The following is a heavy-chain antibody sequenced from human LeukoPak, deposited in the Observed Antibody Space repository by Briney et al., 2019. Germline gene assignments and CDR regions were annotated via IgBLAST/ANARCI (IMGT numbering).Heavy chain of an antibody. CDR2: INPNSGGT. V-gene: IGHV1-2*02. CDR1: ANTLGYY. J-gene: IGHJ4*02. Sequence: ASVKVSCKASANTLGYYMHWVRQAPGQGLEWMGWINPNSGGTNYAQKFQGRVTMTRDTSISTAFMELSRLRSDDTAVYYCARELAITMVRAPFYWGPGTPVTVSS. CDR3: ARELAITMVRAPFY. D-gene: IGHD3-10*01.